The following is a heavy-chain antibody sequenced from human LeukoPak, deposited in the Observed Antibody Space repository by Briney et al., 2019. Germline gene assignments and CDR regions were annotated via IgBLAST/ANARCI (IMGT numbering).Heavy chain of an antibody. Sequence: SETLSLTCTVSGGSISSGDYYWSWVRQPPGKGLEWIGEIYHSGSTNYNPSLKSRATISVDKSKNQFSLKLSSVTAADTAVYYCARDIAAAGHFDYWGQGTLVTVSS. J-gene: IGHJ4*02. V-gene: IGHV4-4*02. CDR2: IYHSGST. D-gene: IGHD6-13*01. CDR1: GGSISSGDYY. CDR3: ARDIAAAGHFDY.